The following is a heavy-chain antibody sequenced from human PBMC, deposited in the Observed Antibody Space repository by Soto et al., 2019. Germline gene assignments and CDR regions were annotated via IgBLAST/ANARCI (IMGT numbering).Heavy chain of an antibody. J-gene: IGHJ6*02. CDR3: AKWTSIAARAAGYGMDV. CDR1: GFTFSSYG. CDR2: ISYDGSNK. V-gene: IGHV3-30*18. Sequence: GGSLRLSCAASGFTFSSYGMHWVRQAPGKGLEWVAVISYDGSNKYYADSVKGRFTISRDNSKNTLYLQMNSLRAEDTAVYYCAKWTSIAARAAGYGMDVWGQGTTVTISS. D-gene: IGHD6-6*01.